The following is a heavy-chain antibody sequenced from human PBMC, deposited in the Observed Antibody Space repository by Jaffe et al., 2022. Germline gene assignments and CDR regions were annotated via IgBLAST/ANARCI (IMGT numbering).Heavy chain of an antibody. J-gene: IGHJ4*02. D-gene: IGHD1-26*01. CDR2: ITDSRST. CDR1: GFTFRNYV. V-gene: IGHV3-23*01. Sequence: EVQLLQSGGGLVQPGGSLRLSCVASGFTFRNYVMTWVRLAPGKGLEWVSVITDSRSTYYADSVRGRFSISRDNSKNTLYLQMDSLRAEDTAVYYCAKGAWLDYWGQGTLVTVSS. CDR3: AKGAWLDY.